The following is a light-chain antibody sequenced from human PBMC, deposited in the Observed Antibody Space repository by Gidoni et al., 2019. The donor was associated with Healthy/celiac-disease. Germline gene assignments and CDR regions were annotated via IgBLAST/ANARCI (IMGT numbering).Light chain of an antibody. CDR1: QSVSSN. CDR2: GAS. V-gene: IGKV3-15*01. J-gene: IGKJ2*01. Sequence: EIVMTQSPATLSVSPGERATLSCRASQSVSSNLAWYQQKPGQAPRLLIYGASTRATGIPARFSGSGSGTEFTLTISSLQSEDFALYYCQQYNDWPPRKYTFGQGTKLEIK. CDR3: QQYNDWPPRKYT.